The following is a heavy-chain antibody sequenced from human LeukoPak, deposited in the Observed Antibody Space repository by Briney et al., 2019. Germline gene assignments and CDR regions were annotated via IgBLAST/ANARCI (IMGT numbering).Heavy chain of an antibody. CDR2: ISNDGSKE. CDR1: GFTFGSYG. CDR3: AKDQGYTYGHSFDY. V-gene: IGHV3-30*18. D-gene: IGHD5-18*01. J-gene: IGHJ4*02. Sequence: GGSLRLSRAASGFTFGSYGMYWVRQAPGKGLGWVAPISNDGSKEYYGDSVKGRFTISRDNSKNTLYLQMNSLRAEDTAVYYCAKDQGYTYGHSFDYWGQGTLVTVSS.